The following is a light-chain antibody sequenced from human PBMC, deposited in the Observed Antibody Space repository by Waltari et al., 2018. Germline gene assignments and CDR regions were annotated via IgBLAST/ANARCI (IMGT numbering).Light chain of an antibody. Sequence: DFVMTQSPDSLAVSLGERATINCKSSQTLLYSANKKDYLAWYQHKRGQPPQWFITWASVRQSGVPDRFSGSGYGTDFTLTISSLQAEDVAVYYCQQYYGVPYTFGQGTKLEI. CDR2: WAS. J-gene: IGKJ2*01. V-gene: IGKV4-1*01. CDR1: QTLLYSANKKDY. CDR3: QQYYGVPYT.